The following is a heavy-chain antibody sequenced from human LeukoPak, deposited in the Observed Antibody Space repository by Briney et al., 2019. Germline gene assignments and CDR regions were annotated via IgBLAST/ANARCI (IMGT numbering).Heavy chain of an antibody. D-gene: IGHD6-6*01. V-gene: IGHV3-21*01. CDR1: GFTFSSYS. Sequence: GGSLRPSCAASGFTFSSYSMNWVSQAPGKGLAWVTSIISSSSYIYYADSVKGRFTSSRDDSKNSLYVQMNSLRPENTAVYYCARPADMGSSPASNWFDHWGQGTLVTVSS. CDR3: ARPADMGSSPASNWFDH. CDR2: IISSSSYI. J-gene: IGHJ5*02.